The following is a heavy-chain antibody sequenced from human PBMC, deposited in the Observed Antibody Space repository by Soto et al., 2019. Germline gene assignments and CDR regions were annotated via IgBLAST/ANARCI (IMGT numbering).Heavy chain of an antibody. D-gene: IGHD6-19*01. J-gene: IGHJ4*02. V-gene: IGHV3-7*01. CDR1: GFTFRNHW. CDR2: IKEDGSDK. CDR3: AKGGRQWLVTSDFNY. Sequence: GWSLRLSCAVSGFTFRNHWMNWVRQAPGKGLEWVANIKEDGSDKYYVDSVKGRFTISRDNAKNSLYLQMNSLRAEDTAVYYCAKGGRQWLVTSDFNYWGQGALVTVSS.